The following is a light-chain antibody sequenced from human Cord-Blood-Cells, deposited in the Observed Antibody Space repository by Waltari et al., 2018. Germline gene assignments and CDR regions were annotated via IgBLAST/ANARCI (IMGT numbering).Light chain of an antibody. CDR2: DAS. CDR3: QQRSNWPMYT. CDR1: QSVSSY. Sequence: IVLMQSPATLSLSPGERATLSCRASQSVSSYFAWYQQKPGQAPRLLIYDASNRATGIPARCRGSGSGTDFTLTISSLEPEDFAVYYCQQRSNWPMYTFGQGTKLEIK. J-gene: IGKJ2*01. V-gene: IGKV3-11*01.